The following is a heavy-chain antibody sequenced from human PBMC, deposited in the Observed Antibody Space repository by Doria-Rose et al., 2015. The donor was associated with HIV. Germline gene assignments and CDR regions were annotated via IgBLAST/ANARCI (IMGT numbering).Heavy chain of an antibody. Sequence: NHSGSTNYKTSLKSRATISLDTSKNLFSLKLSSVTAADTAVYYCARGLLRGGWNDVDYYYGMDVWGQGTTVTVSS. D-gene: IGHD1-1*01. J-gene: IGHJ6*02. CDR2: NHSGST. V-gene: IGHV4-34*01. CDR3: ARGLLRGGWNDVDYYYGMDV.